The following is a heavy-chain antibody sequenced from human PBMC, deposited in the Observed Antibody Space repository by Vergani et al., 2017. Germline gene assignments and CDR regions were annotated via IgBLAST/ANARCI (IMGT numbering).Heavy chain of an antibody. CDR1: GFTFSSYW. V-gene: IGHV3-7*01. CDR2: IKQDGSEK. CDR3: ARDYSSPVVPAADPDY. D-gene: IGHD2-2*01. Sequence: EVQLVESGGGLVQPGGSLRLSCAASGFTFSSYWMSWVRQAPGKGLEWVANIKQDGSEKYYVDSVKGRFTISRDNAKNSLYLQMNSLRAEDTVVYYCARDYSSPVVPAADPDYWGQGTLVTVSS. J-gene: IGHJ4*02.